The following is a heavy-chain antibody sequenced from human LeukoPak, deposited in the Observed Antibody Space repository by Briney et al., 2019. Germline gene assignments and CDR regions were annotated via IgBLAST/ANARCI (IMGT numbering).Heavy chain of an antibody. CDR3: ARYITMVRGVIGNNWFDP. Sequence: PSETLSLTCTVSGGSISSYYWSWIRQPPGKGLEWIGYIYYSGSTNYNPSLKSRVTISVDTSKNQFSLKLSSVTAADTAVYYCARYITMVRGVIGNNWFDPWGQGTLVTVSS. V-gene: IGHV4-59*01. CDR2: IYYSGST. D-gene: IGHD3-10*01. J-gene: IGHJ5*02. CDR1: GGSISSYY.